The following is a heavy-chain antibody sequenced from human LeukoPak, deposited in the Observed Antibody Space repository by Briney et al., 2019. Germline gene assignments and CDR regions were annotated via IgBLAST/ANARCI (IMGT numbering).Heavy chain of an antibody. Sequence: SETLSLTCTVSGGSISSGGYYWSWIRQHPGKGLEWIGYIYYSGSTYYNPSLKSRVTISVDTSKNQFSLKLSSVTAADTAVYYCARAGSYGDYADTYAFDIWGQGTMVTVSS. CDR3: ARAGSYGDYADTYAFDI. J-gene: IGHJ3*02. CDR1: GGSISSGGYY. CDR2: IYYSGST. V-gene: IGHV4-31*03. D-gene: IGHD4-17*01.